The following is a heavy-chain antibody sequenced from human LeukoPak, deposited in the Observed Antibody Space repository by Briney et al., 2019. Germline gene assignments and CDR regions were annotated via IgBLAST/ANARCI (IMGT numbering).Heavy chain of an antibody. CDR1: GGSISSYY. J-gene: IGHJ4*02. V-gene: IGHV4-59*01. Sequence: PSETLSLTCTVSGGSISSYYWSWIRQPPGKGLEWIGYIYYSGSTNYNPSLKSRVTISVDTSKHQLSLKLSSVTAADTAVYYCARHMVRGVIDYWGPGTLVTVSS. CDR2: IYYSGST. CDR3: ARHMVRGVIDY. D-gene: IGHD3-10*01.